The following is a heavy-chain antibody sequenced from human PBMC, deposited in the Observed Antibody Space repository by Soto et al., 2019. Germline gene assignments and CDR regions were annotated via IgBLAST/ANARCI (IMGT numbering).Heavy chain of an antibody. J-gene: IGHJ4*02. D-gene: IGHD3-3*01. CDR1: GFTFTTSP. CDR2: IAVGSGNP. CDR3: AAGHDLWGGYPGYDY. V-gene: IGHV1-58*01. Sequence: QMQLVQSGPEVKKPGTPVKVSCKASGFTFTTSPLPWVRHARGQHLEWIGWIAVGSGNPKYVQKFKERVTITRDMYTSTAYMQLSSLRSEDKAVYYCAAGHDLWGGYPGYDYWGPGALVTVSA.